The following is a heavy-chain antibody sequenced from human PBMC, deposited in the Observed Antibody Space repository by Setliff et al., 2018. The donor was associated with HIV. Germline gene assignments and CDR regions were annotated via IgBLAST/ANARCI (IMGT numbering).Heavy chain of an antibody. CDR3: AGPRGDEAFDI. J-gene: IGHJ3*02. CDR2: FIAVLDIT. V-gene: IGHV1-69*10. D-gene: IGHD3-10*01. CDR1: GGTFSSYV. Sequence: GASVKVSCKASGGTFSSYVISWVRQAPGQGLEWMGQFIAVLDITSYAQKFQGRLTITADESTSTMYMELSSLRSDDTAVYYCAGPRGDEAFDIWGQGTMVTVSS.